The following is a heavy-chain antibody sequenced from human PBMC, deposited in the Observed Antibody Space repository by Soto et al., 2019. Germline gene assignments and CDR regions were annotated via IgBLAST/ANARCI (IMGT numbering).Heavy chain of an antibody. CDR3: ARAGSYRFDY. Sequence: VQLVESGGGLVQPGGSLRLSCAASGFTFSSSWVHWVRQAPGKGLEWVSRINSDGSITNYADSVKGRFTISRDNAKNTLYLQMNSLRAEDTGVYYCARAGSYRFDYWGQGTLVTVSS. CDR2: INSDGSIT. CDR1: GFTFSSSW. J-gene: IGHJ4*02. D-gene: IGHD1-26*01. V-gene: IGHV3-74*01.